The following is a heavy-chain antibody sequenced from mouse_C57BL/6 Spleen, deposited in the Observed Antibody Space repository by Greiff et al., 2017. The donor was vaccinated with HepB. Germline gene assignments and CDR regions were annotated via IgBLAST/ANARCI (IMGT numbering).Heavy chain of an antibody. CDR2: IRNKANGYTT. CDR3: ARYSGKGFSFDY. Sequence: EVKVVESGGGLVQPGGSLSLSCAASGFTFTDYYMSWVRQPPGKALEWLGFIRNKANGYTTEYSASVKGRFTISRDNSQSILYLQMNALRAEDSATYYCARYSGKGFSFDYWGQGTTLTVSS. CDR1: GFTFTDYY. D-gene: IGHD4-1*01. V-gene: IGHV7-3*01. J-gene: IGHJ2*01.